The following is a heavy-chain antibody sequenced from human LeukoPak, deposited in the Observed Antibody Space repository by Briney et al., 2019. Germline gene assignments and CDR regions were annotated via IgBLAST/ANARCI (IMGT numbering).Heavy chain of an antibody. CDR3: AKSTTPGGTGTFDY. J-gene: IGHJ4*02. CDR1: GFTFSSYA. V-gene: IGHV3-23*01. D-gene: IGHD1-26*01. CDR2: ISGSGGST. Sequence: RSLRLSCAASGFTFSSYAMSWVRQAPGKGLEWVSAISGSGGSTYYADSVKGRFTISRDNSKNPLYLQMNSLRAEDTAVYYCAKSTTPGGTGTFDYWGQGTLVTVSS.